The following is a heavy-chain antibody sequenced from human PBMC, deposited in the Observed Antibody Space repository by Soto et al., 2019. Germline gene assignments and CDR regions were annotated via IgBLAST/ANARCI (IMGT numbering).Heavy chain of an antibody. Sequence: SGPTLVNPPQTLTLTCTCSGFSVSTRRVAVGWIRQPPGKALESLALIYWDDDKRYSPSLKSRLSITKDTSKNQVVLTMTNMDPVDTATYYCAHRLLGFQVRAFDYWGQGTLVTVSS. CDR3: AHRLLGFQVRAFDY. J-gene: IGHJ4*02. D-gene: IGHD3-10*01. CDR1: GFSVSTRRVA. V-gene: IGHV2-5*02. CDR2: IYWDDDK.